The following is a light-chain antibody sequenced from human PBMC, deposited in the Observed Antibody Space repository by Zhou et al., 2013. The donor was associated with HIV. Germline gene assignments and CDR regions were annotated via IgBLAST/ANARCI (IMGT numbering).Light chain of an antibody. CDR3: QQFNSYPLT. V-gene: IGKV1-5*01. J-gene: IGKJ4*01. CDR2: AAS. CDR1: QSISSW. Sequence: DIQMTQSPSTLSASVGDRVTITCRASQSISSWLAWYQQKPGKAPELLIYAASSLQSGVPSRFSGSGSGTDFTLTISSLQPEDFATYYCQQFNSYPLTFGGGTKVEIK.